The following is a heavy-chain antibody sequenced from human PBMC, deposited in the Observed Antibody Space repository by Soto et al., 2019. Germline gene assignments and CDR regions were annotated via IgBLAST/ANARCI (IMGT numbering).Heavy chain of an antibody. J-gene: IGHJ4*02. D-gene: IGHD3-10*01. CDR3: ARDLGAFNYGSAYFDY. Sequence: PGGSLRLSCAPSGFTFSTYGIHWVRQAPGKGLEWVAVIWYDGSNQYYADSVKGRFTISRDNSKNMLYLQMNSLRAEDTAVYYCARDLGAFNYGSAYFDYWGQGTPVTVSS. CDR1: GFTFSTYG. CDR2: IWYDGSNQ. V-gene: IGHV3-33*01.